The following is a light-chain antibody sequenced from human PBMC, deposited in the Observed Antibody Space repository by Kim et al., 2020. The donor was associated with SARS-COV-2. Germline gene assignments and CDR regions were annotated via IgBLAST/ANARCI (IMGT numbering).Light chain of an antibody. CDR3: QQYGSSPAS. Sequence: ETVLTQSPGTLSLSPGERATLSCRASQSVSSSYLAWYQQTPGQAPRLLIYGASSRATGSPDRFSGSGSGTDFTLNISRLEPEDFAVYYCQQYGSSPASFGVWTKVDIK. CDR2: GAS. V-gene: IGKV3-20*01. CDR1: QSVSSSY. J-gene: IGKJ4*01.